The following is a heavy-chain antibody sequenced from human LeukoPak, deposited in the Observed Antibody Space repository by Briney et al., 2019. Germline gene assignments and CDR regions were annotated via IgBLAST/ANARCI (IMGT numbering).Heavy chain of an antibody. CDR3: AKDDGGDYYDSSGYYYHYYYYGMDV. CDR2: ISYDGSNK. J-gene: IGHJ6*02. Sequence: PGRSLRLSCAASGFTFSSYGMHWVRQAPGKGLEWVAAISYDGSNKYYADSMKGRFTISRDNSKNTLYLQMNSLRAEDTAVYYCAKDDGGDYYDSSGYYYHYYYYGMDVWGQGTTVTVSS. D-gene: IGHD3-22*01. V-gene: IGHV3-30*18. CDR1: GFTFSSYG.